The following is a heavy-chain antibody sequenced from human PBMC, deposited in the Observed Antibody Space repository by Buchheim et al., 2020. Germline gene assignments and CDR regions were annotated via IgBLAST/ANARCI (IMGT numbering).Heavy chain of an antibody. CDR3: AKDRRGGTNSAPFDY. V-gene: IGHV3-23*01. J-gene: IGHJ4*02. CDR1: GFTFSNYA. Sequence: EVQLLESGGGLVQPGGSLRLSCAASGFTFSNYAMSWVRQAPGKGLEWVSTIIDSASSTFYADSVRGRFTVSRDNSKNTLYVQMNSLRAEDTAVYYCAKDRRGGTNSAPFDYWGQGT. D-gene: IGHD2-15*01. CDR2: IIDSASST.